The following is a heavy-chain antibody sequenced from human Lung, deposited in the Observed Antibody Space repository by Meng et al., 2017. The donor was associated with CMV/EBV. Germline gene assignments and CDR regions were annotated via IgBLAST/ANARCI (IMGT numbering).Heavy chain of an antibody. CDR1: GGSISSGGYY. CDR3: ARASYGSGSPLGESWFDP. J-gene: IGHJ5*02. D-gene: IGHD3-10*01. V-gene: IGHV4-31*03. Sequence: QGQLQASGPGMVKPSPTLSLTCTVSGGSISSGGYYWSWIRQHPGKGLEWIGYIHSSGSTYYNPSLRSRLTISVDTSKNQFSLKLSSVTAADTAVYYCARASYGSGSPLGESWFDPWGQGTLVTVSS. CDR2: IHSSGST.